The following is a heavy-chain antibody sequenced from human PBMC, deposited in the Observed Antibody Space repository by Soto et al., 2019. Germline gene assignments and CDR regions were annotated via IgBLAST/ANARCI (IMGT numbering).Heavy chain of an antibody. D-gene: IGHD1-7*01. Sequence: PGGSLRLSCAASGFTFSSYSMNWVRQAPGKGLEWVSSISSSSSYIYYADSVKGRFTISRDNAKNSLYLQMNSLRAEDTAVYYCARDTAYSPFGYNWNYFSFDPWGQGTLVTVSS. CDR1: GFTFSSYS. J-gene: IGHJ5*02. CDR2: ISSSSSYI. CDR3: ARDTAYSPFGYNWNYFSFDP. V-gene: IGHV3-21*01.